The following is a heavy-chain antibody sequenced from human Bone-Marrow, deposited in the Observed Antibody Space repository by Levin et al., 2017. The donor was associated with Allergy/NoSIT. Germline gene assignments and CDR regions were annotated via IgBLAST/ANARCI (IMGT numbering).Heavy chain of an antibody. V-gene: IGHV3-15*01. D-gene: IGHD2-21*02. CDR2: ITTKTDGGST. CDR1: GLSFSNAR. Sequence: LSLTCAASGLSFSNARMSWVRQAPGKGLEWVGRITTKTDGGSTDYAAPVKGRFTISRDDSKNTLYLQMNSLKTEDSAVYYCTTGPSYCSGNCYSNWGQGTLVTVSS. CDR3: TTGPSYCSGNCYSN. J-gene: IGHJ4*02.